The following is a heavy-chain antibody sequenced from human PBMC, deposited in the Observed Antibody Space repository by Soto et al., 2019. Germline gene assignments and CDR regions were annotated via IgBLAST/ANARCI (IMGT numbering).Heavy chain of an antibody. J-gene: IGHJ4*02. CDR2: ISAYNGNT. Sequence: ASVKVSCKASGYTFTSYGISWVRQAPGQGLEWMGWISAYNGNTNYAQKLQGRVTMTTDTSTSTAYMELRSLRSDDTAVYYCARDSPVGAARYRYSSGWYVGYFDYWGQGTLVTVSS. CDR1: GYTFTSYG. V-gene: IGHV1-18*01. CDR3: ARDSPVGAARYRYSSGWYVGYFDY. D-gene: IGHD6-19*01.